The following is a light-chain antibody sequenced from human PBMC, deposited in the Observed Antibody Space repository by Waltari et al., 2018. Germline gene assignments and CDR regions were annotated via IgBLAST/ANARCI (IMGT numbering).Light chain of an antibody. V-gene: IGKV3-15*01. CDR1: QAILAN. CDR2: GAS. Sequence: EIVMTQSPATLSVSLGERATLSCRASQAILANLAWYQQKPGQAPRLLIYGASLRATGIPARFSGSGSGTEFTLTLTSLQSEDSAIYYCQQYHIWPLYLTFGGGTKVEVK. J-gene: IGKJ4*01. CDR3: QQYHIWPLYLT.